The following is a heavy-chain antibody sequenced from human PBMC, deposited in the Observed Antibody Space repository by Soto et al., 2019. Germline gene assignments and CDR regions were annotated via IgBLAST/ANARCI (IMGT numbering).Heavy chain of an antibody. CDR1: GDSISSRSYY. V-gene: IGHV4-39*07. CDR2: IYYSGST. CDR3: AIGQRLSDWFDP. J-gene: IGHJ5*02. D-gene: IGHD2-2*01. Sequence: PSETLSLTCTVTGDSISSRSYYLGWIRQPPGKGLEWIGSIYYSGSTYNNPSLKSRVSISIDTSKNQFSLRLNSVTAADTAVYYCAIGQRLSDWFDPWGQGTLVTVSS.